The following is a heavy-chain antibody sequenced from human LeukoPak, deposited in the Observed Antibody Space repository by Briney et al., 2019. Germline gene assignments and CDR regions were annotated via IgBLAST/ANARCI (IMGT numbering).Heavy chain of an antibody. CDR1: GFTFSSYW. J-gene: IGHJ6*02. V-gene: IGHV3-74*01. D-gene: IGHD1-26*01. CDR2: INSDVSST. Sequence: GGSLRLFCAASGFTFSSYWMHWVRQAPGNGLVWVSRINSDVSSTSYADSVKGRFTISRDNAKNTLYLQMNSLRAEDTAVYYCARGSYSHYGMDVWGQGTTVTVSS. CDR3: ARGSYSHYGMDV.